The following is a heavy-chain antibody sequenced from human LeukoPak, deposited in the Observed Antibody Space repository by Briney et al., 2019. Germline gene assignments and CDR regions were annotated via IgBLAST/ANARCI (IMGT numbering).Heavy chain of an antibody. CDR3: ATGGGCSSTSCRNNWFDP. Sequence: GASVKVSCKASGYTFTGYYMHWVRQAPGKGLEWMGGFDPEDGETIYAQKFQGRVTMTEDTSTDTAYMELSSLRSEDTAVYYCATGGGCSSTSCRNNWFDPWGQGTLVTVSS. CDR1: GYTFTGYY. J-gene: IGHJ5*02. V-gene: IGHV1-24*01. D-gene: IGHD2-2*01. CDR2: FDPEDGET.